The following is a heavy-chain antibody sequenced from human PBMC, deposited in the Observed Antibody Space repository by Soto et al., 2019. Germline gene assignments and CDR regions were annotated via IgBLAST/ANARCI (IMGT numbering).Heavy chain of an antibody. J-gene: IGHJ4*02. CDR3: ARQPTFYSNYPLGY. Sequence: LGESQISCKGSGYSFTSYWISWVRQMPGKGLEWMGRIDPSDSYTNYSPSFQGHVTISADKSISTAYLQWSSLKASDTAMYYCARQPTFYSNYPLGYWGQGTLVTVSS. D-gene: IGHD4-4*01. V-gene: IGHV5-10-1*01. CDR2: IDPSDSYT. CDR1: GYSFTSYW.